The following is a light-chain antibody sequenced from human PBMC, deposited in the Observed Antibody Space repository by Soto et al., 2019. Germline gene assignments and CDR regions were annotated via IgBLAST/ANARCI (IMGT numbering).Light chain of an antibody. V-gene: IGKV3-15*01. Sequence: TLSVSPGERATLSCRASQSVNQKLGWYQQKPGQAPRLLIYVASYRATGIPARFSGSGSGTEYTLAISNLQAEDFAVYYCQQFNNWPHTFGERTKVDI. CDR1: QSVNQK. CDR2: VAS. J-gene: IGKJ2*01. CDR3: QQFNNWPHT.